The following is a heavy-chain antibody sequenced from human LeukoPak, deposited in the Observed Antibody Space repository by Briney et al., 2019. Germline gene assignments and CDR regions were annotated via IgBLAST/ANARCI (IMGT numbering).Heavy chain of an antibody. D-gene: IGHD3-10*01. J-gene: IGHJ6*03. V-gene: IGHV1-2*02. CDR3: ARICGSGAPPRGYYYMDV. CDR2: INPNSGGT. Sequence: ASVKVSCKASGYTFTGYYMHWVRQAPGQGLEWMGWINPNSGGTNYAQKFQGRVTMTRDTSISTAYMELSRLRSGDTAVYYCARICGSGAPPRGYYYMDVWGKGTTVTVSS. CDR1: GYTFTGYY.